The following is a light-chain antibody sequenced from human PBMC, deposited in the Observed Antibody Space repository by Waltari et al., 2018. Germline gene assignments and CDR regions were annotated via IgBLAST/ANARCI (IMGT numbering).Light chain of an antibody. V-gene: IGKV1-9*01. CDR3: QHLNSYPIT. J-gene: IGKJ5*01. CDR2: AAS. CDR1: QGIRTF. Sequence: DIQLTQSPSFLSASVGDRVTITCRACQGIRTFLAWYQQKPGKAPKVLIYAASTLQSWVPSRFSGSGSGTEFTLTISSLQPEDFATYYCQHLNSYPITFGQGTRLEIK.